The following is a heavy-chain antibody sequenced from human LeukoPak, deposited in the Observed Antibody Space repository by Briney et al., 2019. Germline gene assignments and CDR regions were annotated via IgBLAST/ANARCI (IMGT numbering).Heavy chain of an antibody. J-gene: IGHJ4*02. CDR3: AKDGTSPGIVGVFGFDY. Sequence: PGGSLRLSCAASGFTFSSYGMHWVRQAPGKGLEWVAFIRYDGSNKYYADSVKGRFTISRDNSKNTLYLQMNSLRAEDTAVYYCAKDGTSPGIVGVFGFDYWGQGTLVTVSS. CDR1: GFTFSSYG. V-gene: IGHV3-30*02. D-gene: IGHD1-26*01. CDR2: IRYDGSNK.